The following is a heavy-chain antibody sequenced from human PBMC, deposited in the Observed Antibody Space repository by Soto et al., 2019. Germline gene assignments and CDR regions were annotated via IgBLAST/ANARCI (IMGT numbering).Heavy chain of an antibody. CDR2: IYWDDDK. D-gene: IGHD3-16*01. J-gene: IGHJ4*02. Sequence: QITLKESGPTLVKPTQTLTLTCTFSGFSLSTSGVGVGWIRQPPGKALEWLALIYWDDDKRYSPSLKSRLTIXKXTXXNQVVLTMTNMDPVDTATYYCAHSGVGGLPYYFDYWGQGTLVTVSS. V-gene: IGHV2-5*02. CDR1: GFSLSTSGVG. CDR3: AHSGVGGLPYYFDY.